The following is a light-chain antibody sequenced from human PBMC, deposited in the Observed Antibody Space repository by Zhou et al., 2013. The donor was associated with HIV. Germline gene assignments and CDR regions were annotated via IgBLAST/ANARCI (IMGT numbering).Light chain of an antibody. CDR3: QKYNSAPIT. V-gene: IGKV1-27*01. CDR1: QGISKW. J-gene: IGKJ5*01. Sequence: DIQMTQSPSAMSSSGGDRVCFTCRASQGISKWLAWYQQKPGKAPKLLIYAASTLQSGVPSRFTGSGSGTDFTLTITSLEPEDVATYYCQKYNSAPITFGQGTRLEIK. CDR2: AAS.